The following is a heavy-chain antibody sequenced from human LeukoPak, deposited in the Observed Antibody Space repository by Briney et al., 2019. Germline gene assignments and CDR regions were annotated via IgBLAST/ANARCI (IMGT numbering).Heavy chain of an antibody. J-gene: IGHJ4*02. Sequence: SVKVSCKVSGGTLSNYAISWVRQAPGQGLEWMGGIIPIFGTANYAQKFQGRVTITTDESTSTAYMELSSLRSEDTAVYYCATHSAEYYSNYEDYWGQGTLVTVSS. V-gene: IGHV1-69*05. D-gene: IGHD4-11*01. CDR3: ATHSAEYYSNYEDY. CDR2: IIPIFGTA. CDR1: GGTLSNYA.